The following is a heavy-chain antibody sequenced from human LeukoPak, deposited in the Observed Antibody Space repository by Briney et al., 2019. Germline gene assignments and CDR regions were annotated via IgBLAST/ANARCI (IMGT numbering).Heavy chain of an antibody. CDR1: GFTFSSYS. CDR3: ARAVMATIPIDY. Sequence: GGSLRLSCAASGFTFSSYSMNWVRQAPGKGLEWVSSISSSSSYIYYADSVKGRFTISRDNAKNSLYLQMNSLRAEDTAVYYCARAVMATIPIDYWGQGTLVTVS. D-gene: IGHD5-12*01. V-gene: IGHV3-21*01. CDR2: ISSSSSYI. J-gene: IGHJ4*02.